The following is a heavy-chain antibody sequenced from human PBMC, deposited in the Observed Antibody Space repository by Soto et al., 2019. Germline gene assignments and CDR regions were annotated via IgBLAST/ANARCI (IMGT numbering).Heavy chain of an antibody. CDR3: ARPTSLGGNHFDY. Sequence: PGGSLRLSCAASGFSFSRNWMHWVRQATGKGLVWVSRIDSDGSAPDYADSVKGRFTISRDDAKNTLYLQMNSLRAEDTGVYYCARPTSLGGNHFDYWGQGTLVTVSS. CDR2: IDSDGSAP. CDR1: GFSFSRNW. V-gene: IGHV3-74*01. D-gene: IGHD1-1*01. J-gene: IGHJ4*02.